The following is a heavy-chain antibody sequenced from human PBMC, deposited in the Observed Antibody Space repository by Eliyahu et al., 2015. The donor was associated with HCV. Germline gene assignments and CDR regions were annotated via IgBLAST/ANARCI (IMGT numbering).Heavy chain of an antibody. V-gene: IGHV3-21*06. J-gene: IGHJ2*01. Sequence: EVHLVESGGGLVKPGGSGRLXCAASGFXFSGNTINWVRXASGKGLEWVSSXSSDGKNIYYAASGKGRFTISRDNANNSLYLHMSDLRAEDTAVYFCARKYCSGDDCSRDWFFDLWGRGTLVTVSS. CDR3: ARKYCSGDDCSRDWFFDL. CDR2: XSSDGKNI. D-gene: IGHD2-15*01. CDR1: GFXFSGNT.